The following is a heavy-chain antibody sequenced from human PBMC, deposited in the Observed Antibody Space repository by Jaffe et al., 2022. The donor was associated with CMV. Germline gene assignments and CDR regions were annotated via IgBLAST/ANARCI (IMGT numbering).Heavy chain of an antibody. Sequence: EVQLVESGGGLVKPGGSLRLSCAASGFTFSTYTMNWVRQAPGKGLEWVSSISSSSSYIYYADSVKGRFTISRDNAKNSLYLQMNSLRAEDTAVYYCARDHYDSSGYYYEGGLDYWGQGTLVTVSS. CDR3: ARDHYDSSGYYYEGGLDY. CDR2: ISSSSSYI. J-gene: IGHJ4*02. V-gene: IGHV3-21*01. CDR1: GFTFSTYT. D-gene: IGHD3-22*01.